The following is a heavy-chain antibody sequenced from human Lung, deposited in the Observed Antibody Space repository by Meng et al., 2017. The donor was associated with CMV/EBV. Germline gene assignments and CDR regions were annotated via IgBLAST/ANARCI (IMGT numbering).Heavy chain of an antibody. D-gene: IGHD3-22*01. J-gene: IGHJ4*02. V-gene: IGHV3-23*01. CDR1: GFTFSSYA. CDR3: AKSYYDSSGYYYN. Sequence: GEXXKISCAASGFTFSSYAMSWVRQAPGKGLEWVSAISGSGGSTYYADSVKGRFTISRDNSKNTLYLQMNSLRAEDTAVYYCAKSYYDSSGYYYNWGQGTXVTGAS. CDR2: ISGSGGST.